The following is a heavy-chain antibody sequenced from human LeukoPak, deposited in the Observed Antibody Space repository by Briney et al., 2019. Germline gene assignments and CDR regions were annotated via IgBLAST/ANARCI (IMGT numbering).Heavy chain of an antibody. CDR3: ASGSDIVVVVSLDY. CDR2: IIPIFGTA. J-gene: IGHJ4*02. Sequence: SVKVSCKASGGTFSSYAISWVRQAPGQGLEWMGGIIPIFGTANYAQKFQGRVTITADKSTSTAYMELGSLRSEDTAVYYCASGSDIVVVVSLDYWGQGTLVTVSS. V-gene: IGHV1-69*06. CDR1: GGTFSSYA. D-gene: IGHD2-15*01.